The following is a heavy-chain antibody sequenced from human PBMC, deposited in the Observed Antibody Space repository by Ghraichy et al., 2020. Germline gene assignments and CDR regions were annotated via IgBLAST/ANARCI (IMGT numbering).Heavy chain of an antibody. CDR2: IWYDGSNK. J-gene: IGHJ3*02. Sequence: GGSLRLSCAASGFTFSSYGMHWVRQAPGKGLEWVAVIWYDGSNKYYADSVKGRFTISRDNSKNTLYLQMNSLRAEDTAVYYCARDTARNDYGEIPLQADAFDIWGQGTMVTVSS. V-gene: IGHV3-33*01. CDR3: ARDTARNDYGEIPLQADAFDI. CDR1: GFTFSSYG. D-gene: IGHD4-17*01.